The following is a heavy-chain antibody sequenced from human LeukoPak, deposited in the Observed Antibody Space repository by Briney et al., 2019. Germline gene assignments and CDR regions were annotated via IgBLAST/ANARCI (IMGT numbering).Heavy chain of an antibody. CDR3: ARFIGVLLWFGEPRWFDP. D-gene: IGHD3-10*01. Sequence: SETLSLTCTVSGGSISSSSYYWGWIRQPPGKGLEWIGSIYYSGSTYYNPSLKSRVTISVDTSKNQFSLKLSSVTAADTAVYYCARFIGVLLWFGEPRWFDPWGQGTLVTVSS. V-gene: IGHV4-39*01. CDR2: IYYSGST. J-gene: IGHJ5*02. CDR1: GGSISSSSYY.